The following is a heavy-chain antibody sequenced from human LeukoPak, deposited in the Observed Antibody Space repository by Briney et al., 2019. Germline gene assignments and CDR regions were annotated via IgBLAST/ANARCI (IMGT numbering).Heavy chain of an antibody. CDR2: IKQDGSEK. CDR1: GFTFSSYW. CDR3: ARGQTTVTN. D-gene: IGHD4-17*01. V-gene: IGHV3-7*03. Sequence: PGGPLRLSCAASGFTFSSYWMSWVRRPPGRGGEGVANIKQDGSEKYYVDSVKGRFTISRDNAKNSVYLQMNSLRAEDTAVYFCARGQTTVTNWGQGTLVTVSS. J-gene: IGHJ4*02.